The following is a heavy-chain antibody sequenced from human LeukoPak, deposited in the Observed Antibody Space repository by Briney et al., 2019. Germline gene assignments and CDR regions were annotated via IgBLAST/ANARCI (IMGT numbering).Heavy chain of an antibody. Sequence: ASVKVSCKASGYTFTGYYMHWVRQAPGQGLEWMGIINPSGGSTSYAQKFQGRVTMTRDTSTSTVYMELSSLRSEDTAVYYCARVRITIFGVVTPYGMDVWGQGTTVTVSS. D-gene: IGHD3-3*01. V-gene: IGHV1-46*01. J-gene: IGHJ6*02. CDR1: GYTFTGYY. CDR2: INPSGGST. CDR3: ARVRITIFGVVTPYGMDV.